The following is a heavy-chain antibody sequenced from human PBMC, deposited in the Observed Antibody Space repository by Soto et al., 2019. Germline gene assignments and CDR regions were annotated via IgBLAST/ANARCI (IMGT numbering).Heavy chain of an antibody. D-gene: IGHD3-10*01. CDR2: IIPIFGTA. CDR3: AREWVGRLPAP. V-gene: IGHV1-69*05. Sequence: SVKVSCKASGGTFSSYAISWVRQAPGQGLEWMGGIIPIFGTANYAQKFQGRVTMTRNTSISTAYMELSSLRSEDTAVYYCAREWVGRLPAPWGQGTLVTVSS. J-gene: IGHJ4*02. CDR1: GGTFSSYA.